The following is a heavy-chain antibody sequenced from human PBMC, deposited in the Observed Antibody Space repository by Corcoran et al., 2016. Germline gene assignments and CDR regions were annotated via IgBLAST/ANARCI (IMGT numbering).Heavy chain of an antibody. CDR2: IWYDGSNK. CDR3: ARDVCTGYSSSWYKRCFFDH. J-gene: IGHJ4*02. V-gene: IGHV3-33*01. Sequence: QVQLVESGGGVVQPGRSLRLTCAASGFTFSSYGMHWVRQAPGKGLEWVAVIWYDGSNKYYADSVKGRFTISRDNAKNTLYLQMNSLRAEDTAVYYCARDVCTGYSSSWYKRCFFDHWGQGTLVTVSS. D-gene: IGHD6-13*01. CDR1: GFTFSSYG.